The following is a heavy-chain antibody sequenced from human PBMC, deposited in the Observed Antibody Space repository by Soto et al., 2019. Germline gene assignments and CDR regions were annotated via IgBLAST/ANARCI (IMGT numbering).Heavy chain of an antibody. CDR1: GGSISSYY. J-gene: IGHJ5*02. D-gene: IGHD1-26*01. V-gene: IGHV4-59*01. Sequence: PSETLSLTCTVSGGSISSYYWSWIRQPPGKGLEWIGYIYYSGSINYNPSLKSRVTISVDTSKNQFSLKLSSVTAADTAVYYCARCLFSYGARFAPWGQGTLVTVSS. CDR2: IYYSGSI. CDR3: ARCLFSYGARFAP.